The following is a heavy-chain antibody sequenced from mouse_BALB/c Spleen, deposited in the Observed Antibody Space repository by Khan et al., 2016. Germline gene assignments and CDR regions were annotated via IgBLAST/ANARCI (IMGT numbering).Heavy chain of an antibody. V-gene: IGHV3-1*02. J-gene: IGHJ2*01. CDR1: GYSITSGYS. CDR3: ASWHYYGSSP. CDR2: IHYNGST. Sequence: EVQLQESGPDLVKPSQSLSLTCTVTGYSITSGYSWHWIRQFPGNKLEWLGYIHYNGSTIYNPSLKSRISITRDTSKNQFFLHLNSVTSEDTATYYCASWHYYGSSPWGQGTTLTVSS. D-gene: IGHD1-1*01.